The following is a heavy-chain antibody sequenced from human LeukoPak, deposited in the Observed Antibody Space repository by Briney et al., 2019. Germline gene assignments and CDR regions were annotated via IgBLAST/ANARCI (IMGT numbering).Heavy chain of an antibody. CDR2: INPNSGGT. Sequence: GASVKVSCKASGYTFTGYYMHWVRQAPGQGLEWMGWINPNSGGTNYAQKFQGRVTMTRDTSISTAYMELSRLRSDDTAVYYCARVGSAYSVSPRYWGQGTLVTVSS. CDR1: GYTFTGYY. J-gene: IGHJ4*02. D-gene: IGHD1-26*01. CDR3: ARVGSAYSVSPRY. V-gene: IGHV1-2*02.